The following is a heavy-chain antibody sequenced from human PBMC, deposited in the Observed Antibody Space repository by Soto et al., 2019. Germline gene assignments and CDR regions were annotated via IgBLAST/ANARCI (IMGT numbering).Heavy chain of an antibody. CDR2: ITGSSGHK. D-gene: IGHD3-10*01. CDR3: ARDGEAHFGLDV. CDR1: GFTFSTYS. V-gene: IGHV3-21*01. Sequence: GGSLRLSXTASGFTFSTYSLNWVRQAPGKGLEWVSFITGSSGHKFYADSLRGRFTISRDNAKNSLYLQMNNLRAEDTAIYYCARDGEAHFGLDVWGQGTTVTVSS. J-gene: IGHJ6*02.